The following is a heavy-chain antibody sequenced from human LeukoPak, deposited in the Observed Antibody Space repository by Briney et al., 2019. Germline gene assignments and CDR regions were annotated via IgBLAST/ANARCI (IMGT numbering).Heavy chain of an antibody. CDR1: GYTFTSYG. CDR3: AIDGPRGYFQH. D-gene: IGHD1-14*01. Sequence: ASVKVSCNTSGYTFTSYGISWVRQAPGQGLEYMGWINTYNGHTNYAQKLQGRVTVTTDTSTSTAYLELRSLRSDDTAVYYCAIDGPRGYFQHWGQGTLITVS. J-gene: IGHJ1*01. CDR2: INTYNGHT. V-gene: IGHV1-18*01.